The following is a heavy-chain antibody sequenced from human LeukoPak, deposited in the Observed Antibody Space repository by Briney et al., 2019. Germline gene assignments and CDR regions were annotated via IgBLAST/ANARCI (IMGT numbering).Heavy chain of an antibody. V-gene: IGHV3-72*01. Sequence: GGSLRLSCAASGFSFSEFFMDWVRQAPGKGLEWLGRVRHKFRSYSTEYAASVKGRFTISRDDSQNSVFLQMSSLRTEDTAVYYCAKCRSLYDLHEYFQHWGQGTLVTVSS. D-gene: IGHD3-22*01. J-gene: IGHJ1*01. CDR1: GFSFSEFF. CDR3: AKCRSLYDLHEYFQH. CDR2: VRHKFRSYST.